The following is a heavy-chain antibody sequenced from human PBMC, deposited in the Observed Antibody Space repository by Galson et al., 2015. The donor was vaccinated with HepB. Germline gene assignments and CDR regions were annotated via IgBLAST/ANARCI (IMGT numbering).Heavy chain of an antibody. D-gene: IGHD3-22*01. V-gene: IGHV3-23*01. CDR3: ALFDYYDSSGDDY. CDR1: GFTFSSYA. Sequence: SLRLSCAASGFTFSSYAMNWVRQAPGKGLEWVSTISGSGGSTYYADSVKGRFTISRDNSKNTLYLQMNSLRAEDTAVYYCALFDYYDSSGDDYWGQGTLVTVSS. J-gene: IGHJ4*02. CDR2: ISGSGGST.